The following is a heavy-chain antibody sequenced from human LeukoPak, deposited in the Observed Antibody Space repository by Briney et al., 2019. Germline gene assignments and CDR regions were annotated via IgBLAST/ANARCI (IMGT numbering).Heavy chain of an antibody. V-gene: IGHV4-39*01. CDR1: GVSISSSSYY. Sequence: SETLSLTCTVSGVSISSSSYYWGWIRQPPGKGLEWIGSIYYSGSTYYNPSLKSRVTISVDTSKNQFSLKLSSVTAADTAVYYRARHSRGPPNWFDPWGQGTLVTVSS. J-gene: IGHJ5*02. CDR3: ARHSRGPPNWFDP. CDR2: IYYSGST.